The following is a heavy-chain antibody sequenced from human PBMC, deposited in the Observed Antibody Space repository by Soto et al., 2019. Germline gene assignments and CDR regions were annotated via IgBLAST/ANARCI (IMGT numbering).Heavy chain of an antibody. V-gene: IGHV3-53*02. CDR1: GLNVSGNY. D-gene: IGHD3-10*02. CDR3: ATMFNVYIDN. CDR2: IYRFGAT. J-gene: IGHJ4*02. Sequence: EVQLVETGGGLIQPGGSLRLSCAASGLNVSGNYMNWVRQAPGKGLEWVSLIYRFGATFYADSVQGRFTISRDVSNNTLYLQMNRLRADDTAMYYCATMFNVYIDNWGQGTLLTVSS.